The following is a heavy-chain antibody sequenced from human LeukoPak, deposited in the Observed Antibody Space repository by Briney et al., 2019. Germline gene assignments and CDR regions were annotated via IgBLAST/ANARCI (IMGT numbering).Heavy chain of an antibody. V-gene: IGHV4-59*08. CDR1: GGSLTTYF. CDR2: IRYSVST. CDR3: VRHDLRGGAYDY. Sequence: PSETLSLTCTVSGGSLTTYFWSWLRQPPGKGLEWVGYIRYSVSTSYNPSLKSRVTMSVDTSKTHLSLRLSSVTAADTAVYYCVRHDLRGGAYDYLGQGTLVAVSS. D-gene: IGHD3-16*01. J-gene: IGHJ4*02.